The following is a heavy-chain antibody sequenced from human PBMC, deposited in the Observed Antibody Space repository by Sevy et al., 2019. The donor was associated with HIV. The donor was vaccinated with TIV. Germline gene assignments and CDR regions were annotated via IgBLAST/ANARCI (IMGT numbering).Heavy chain of an antibody. CDR2: IYPNGDVT. D-gene: IGHD1-20*01. CDR1: GFTFINYA. CDR3: AKDFCRTDNCADLFDY. Sequence: GGSLRLSCAASGFTFINYAMTWVRQAPGKGLEWVSSIYPNGDVTFYAESVKGRFIISRDSSKNTLFLQMNSLRAEDTAVYYCAKDFCRTDNCADLFDYLGQGTLVTVSS. J-gene: IGHJ4*02. V-gene: IGHV3-23*01.